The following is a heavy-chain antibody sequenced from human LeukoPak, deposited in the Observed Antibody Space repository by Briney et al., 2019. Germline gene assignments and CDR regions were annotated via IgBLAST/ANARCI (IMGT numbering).Heavy chain of an antibody. V-gene: IGHV4-34*01. CDR3: ARENYYDSSGYYALGAFDI. D-gene: IGHD3-22*01. CDR2: INHSGST. CDR1: GGSFSGYY. J-gene: IGHJ3*02. Sequence: SETLSLTCAVYGGSFSGYYWSWIRQPPGKGLEWIGEINHSGSTNYNPSLNSRVTISLETSKNQFSLNLSSVTAADTAVYYCARENYYDSSGYYALGAFDIWGQGTLVTVSS.